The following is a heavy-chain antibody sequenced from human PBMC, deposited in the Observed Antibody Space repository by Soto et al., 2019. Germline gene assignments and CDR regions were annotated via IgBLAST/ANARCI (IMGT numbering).Heavy chain of an antibody. V-gene: IGHV2-26*01. CDR1: GFSLSNARMG. J-gene: IGHJ3*02. CDR2: IFSNDEK. Sequence: QVTLKESGPVLVKPTQTLTLTCTVSGFSLSNARMGVAWIRQPPGKALEWLADIFSNDEKSYSTSLKSRLAISKDHSKSHVVPSITNMDPLATATYYCALAYYGSGIGAFDIWGQGTVVTVSS. CDR3: ALAYYGSGIGAFDI. D-gene: IGHD3-10*01.